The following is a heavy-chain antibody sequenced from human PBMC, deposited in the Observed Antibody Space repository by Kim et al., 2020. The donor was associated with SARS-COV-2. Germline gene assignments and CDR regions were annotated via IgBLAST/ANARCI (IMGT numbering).Heavy chain of an antibody. CDR3: AQGRYHKAPHPFDY. J-gene: IGHJ4*02. D-gene: IGHD3-16*02. V-gene: IGHV3-23*03. CDR1: GFTFSSYA. CDR2: IYSGSSNT. Sequence: GGSLRLSCAASGFTFSSYAISCVRHAPGKGLEWVSVIYSGSSNTYYQDSVTGLFTISRENSNNTLYLPTNSLRAEETSVQYCAQGRYHKAPHPFDYSVQG.